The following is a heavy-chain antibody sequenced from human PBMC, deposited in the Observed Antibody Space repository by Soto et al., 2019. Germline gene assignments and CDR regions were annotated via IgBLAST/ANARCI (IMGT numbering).Heavy chain of an antibody. J-gene: IGHJ3*02. D-gene: IGHD1-26*01. CDR2: IKYSGTT. V-gene: IGHV4-39*01. CDR3: ARHGFTGNYYDVFDI. Sequence: SETLSLTCTVSGGSISSSRCHWGWIRQPPGKGLEWIASIKYSGTTFYNPSLKSRVTLSVDTSKNHFALRLSSVTAAQTAVYSCARHGFTGNYYDVFDIGGQGTRVTVS. CDR1: GGSISSSRCH.